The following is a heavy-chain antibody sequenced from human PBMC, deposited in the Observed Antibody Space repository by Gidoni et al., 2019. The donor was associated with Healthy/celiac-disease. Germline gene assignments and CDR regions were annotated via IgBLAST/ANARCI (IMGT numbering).Heavy chain of an antibody. J-gene: IGHJ4*02. V-gene: IGHV1-69*01. Sequence: QVQLVQSGAEVKKPGSSVKVSCKASGGTFSSYAISWVRQAPGQGLEWMGGIIPILGTANYAQKFQGRVTITADESTSTAYMELSSLRSEDTAVYYCAIGDYYGSGSYGGYFDYWGQGTLVTVSS. CDR1: GGTFSSYA. D-gene: IGHD3-10*01. CDR3: AIGDYYGSGSYGGYFDY. CDR2: IIPILGTA.